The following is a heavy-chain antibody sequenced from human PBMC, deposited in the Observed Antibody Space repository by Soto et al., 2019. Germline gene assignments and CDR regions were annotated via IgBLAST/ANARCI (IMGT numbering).Heavy chain of an antibody. D-gene: IGHD3-16*01. CDR3: AMVDNYVTPTPQDV. J-gene: IGHJ6*02. V-gene: IGHV1-8*01. CDR1: GYTFTSHD. Sequence: ASVKVSCKASGYTFTSHDINWMRQATGQGLEWMGWMNPNSGHTNYAQKFQGRVTMTRDTSTSTAYMDLGSLTSDDTAVYYCAMVDNYVTPTPQDVWGQGTTVTVSS. CDR2: MNPNSGHT.